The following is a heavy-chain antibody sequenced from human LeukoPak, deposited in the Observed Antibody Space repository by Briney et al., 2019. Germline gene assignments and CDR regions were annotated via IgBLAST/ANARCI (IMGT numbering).Heavy chain of an antibody. D-gene: IGHD3-10*01. Sequence: SETLSLTCAVSGGSISSSNWWSWVRQPPGKGLEWIGEIYHSGSTNYNPSPKSRVTISVDKSKNQFSLKLGSVTAADTAVYYCARSVLITMVYYFDYWGQGTLVTASS. CDR1: GGSISSSNW. CDR2: IYHSGST. V-gene: IGHV4-4*02. J-gene: IGHJ4*02. CDR3: ARSVLITMVYYFDY.